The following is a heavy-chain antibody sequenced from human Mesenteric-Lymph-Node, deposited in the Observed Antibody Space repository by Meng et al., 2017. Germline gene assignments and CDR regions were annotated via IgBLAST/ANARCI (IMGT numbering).Heavy chain of an antibody. CDR1: GDSVTSGTYY. CDR2: LYYRGST. D-gene: IGHD3-22*01. Sequence: VHLQESGPGPVRPSETLSLTCNVSGDSVTSGTYYWSWLRQPPGKGLEWIGYLYYRGSTIYNPSLKSRVTISVDASKNQFSLKLSSVTAADTAVYYCAREGNYYDSSGLDYWGQGTLVTVSS. J-gene: IGHJ4*02. CDR3: AREGNYYDSSGLDY. V-gene: IGHV4-61*01.